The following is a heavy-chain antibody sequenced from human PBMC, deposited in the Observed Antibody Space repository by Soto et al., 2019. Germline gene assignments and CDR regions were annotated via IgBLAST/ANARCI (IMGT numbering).Heavy chain of an antibody. V-gene: IGHV3-23*01. CDR3: VKAVYLLDFDY. J-gene: IGHJ4*02. CDR2: ISGTGGNT. CDR1: GFTFSSYA. D-gene: IGHD1-20*01. Sequence: GGSLRLSCAASGFTFSSYAMTWVRQAPGKGLEWVSTISGTGGNTYYADSVKGRFTISRDNTKNTVYLQMNSLRAEDTAVYYCVKAVYLLDFDYWGQGTLVTGS.